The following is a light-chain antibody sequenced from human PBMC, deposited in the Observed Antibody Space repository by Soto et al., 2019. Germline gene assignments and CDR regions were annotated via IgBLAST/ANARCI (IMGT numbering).Light chain of an antibody. CDR2: ETS. CDR3: QQLSSSIT. J-gene: IGKJ4*01. V-gene: IGKV1-9*01. Sequence: DIQLTQSPSFLSASVGDTVTISCRASQGISRFLAWYQQKPGKAPQLLIYETSTLQSGVPSRFSGSGSGTELSLTINSLQPEDFATYFCQQLSSSITFGGGTKVDIK. CDR1: QGISRF.